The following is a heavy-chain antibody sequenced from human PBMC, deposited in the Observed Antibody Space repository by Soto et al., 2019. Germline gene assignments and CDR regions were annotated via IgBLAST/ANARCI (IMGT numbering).Heavy chain of an antibody. CDR2: FNHSXTT. J-gene: IGHJ5*02. CDR3: ARSPQQQLRFDP. CDR1: GGSFSGYY. V-gene: IGHV4-34*01. D-gene: IGHD6-13*01. Sequence: SXTLSLTCAVYGGSFSGYYWSWIRQPPGKGLEWIAXFNHSXTTNYKQSVKXXFTISVDTXKNQLSLKPRSVTDQDKDVYYCARSPQQQLRFDPWGQGPLVT.